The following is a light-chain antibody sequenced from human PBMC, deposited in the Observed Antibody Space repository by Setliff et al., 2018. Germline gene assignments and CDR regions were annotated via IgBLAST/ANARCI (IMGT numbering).Light chain of an antibody. CDR3: SSYTSSSTYV. CDR1: SSDVGGYNH. CDR2: DVS. V-gene: IGLV2-14*01. Sequence: QSVLTQPASVSGSPGQSITISCTGSSSDVGGYNHVSWYQQHPGKAPKPMIYDVSKRPSGVSNRFSGSKSGNTASLTISGLQAEDEADYYCSSYTSSSTYVFGTGTKVTVL. J-gene: IGLJ1*01.